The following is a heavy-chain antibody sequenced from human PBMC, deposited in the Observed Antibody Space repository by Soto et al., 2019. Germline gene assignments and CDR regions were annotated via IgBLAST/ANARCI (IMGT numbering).Heavy chain of an antibody. V-gene: IGHV4-59*08. J-gene: IGHJ6*03. CDR2: IYYSGST. Sequence: SETLSLTCTVSGGSISSYYWSWIRQPPGKGLEWIGYIYYSGSTNYNPSLKSRVTISVDTSKNQFSLKLSSVTAADTAVYYCARQDIVVVVAASRRDYYYYMDVWGKGTTVTVSS. D-gene: IGHD2-15*01. CDR1: GGSISSYY. CDR3: ARQDIVVVVAASRRDYYYYMDV.